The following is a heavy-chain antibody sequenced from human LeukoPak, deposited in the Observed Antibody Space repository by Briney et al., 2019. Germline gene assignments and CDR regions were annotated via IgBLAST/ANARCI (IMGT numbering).Heavy chain of an antibody. CDR2: IYTSGST. D-gene: IGHD6-13*01. J-gene: IGHJ5*02. V-gene: IGHV4-4*07. Sequence: SVTLSLTCTVSGGSISSYYWSWIRQPAGKGLEWIGRIYTSGSTNYNPSLKSRVTMSVDTSKNQFSLKLSSVTAADTAVYYCARGGYSNRHNWFDPWGQGTLVTVSS. CDR1: GGSISSYY. CDR3: ARGGYSNRHNWFDP.